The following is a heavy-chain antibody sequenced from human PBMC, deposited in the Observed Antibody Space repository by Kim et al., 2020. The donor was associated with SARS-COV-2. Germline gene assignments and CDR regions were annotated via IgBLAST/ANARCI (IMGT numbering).Heavy chain of an antibody. D-gene: IGHD2-21*02. J-gene: IGHJ4*02. Sequence: GGSLRLSCAASGFTFSSYAMSWVRQAPGKGLEWVSGISASGGTTYYADSVKGRSTISRDNSKNTLFLQMNSLRAEDTALYYCARSLQTAVGLVVTGLIWDCWGQGILVTVSS. CDR3: ARSLQTAVGLVVTGLIWDC. CDR1: GFTFSSYA. V-gene: IGHV3-23*01. CDR2: ISASGGTT.